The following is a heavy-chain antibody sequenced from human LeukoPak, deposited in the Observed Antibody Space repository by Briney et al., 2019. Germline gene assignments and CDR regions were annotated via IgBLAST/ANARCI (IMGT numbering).Heavy chain of an antibody. CDR1: GYTFTGYY. Sequence: ASVKVSCKASGYTFTGYYMHWVRQAPGQGLEWMGWINPNSGGTNYAQKFQGRVTMTRDTSISTAYMELSRLRSDDTAVYYCVRDPSKGSGYYYFDYWGQGTLVTVSS. CDR3: VRDPSKGSGYYYFDY. J-gene: IGHJ4*02. V-gene: IGHV1-2*02. CDR2: INPNSGGT. D-gene: IGHD3-22*01.